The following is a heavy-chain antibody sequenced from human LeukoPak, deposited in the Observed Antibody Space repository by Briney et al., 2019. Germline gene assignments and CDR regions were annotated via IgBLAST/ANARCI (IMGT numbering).Heavy chain of an antibody. CDR1: GFTFSSYW. CDR3: ARAESFPVLKYYYMDV. J-gene: IGHJ6*03. V-gene: IGHV3-7*01. Sequence: GGSLRLSCAASGFTFSSYWMSWVRQAPGKGLEWVANIKQDGSEKYYVDSVKGRFTISRDNAKNSLYLQMNSLRAEDTAVYYGARAESFPVLKYYYMDVWGKGTTVTVSS. D-gene: IGHD1-26*01. CDR2: IKQDGSEK.